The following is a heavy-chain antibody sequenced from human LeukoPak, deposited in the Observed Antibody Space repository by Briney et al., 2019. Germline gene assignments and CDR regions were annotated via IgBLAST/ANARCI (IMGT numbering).Heavy chain of an antibody. CDR3: ARGSGYYYDSSGYN. CDR2: MNPNSGNT. V-gene: IGHV1-8*01. Sequence: ASVKVSCKASGYTFTSYDINWVRQATGQGLEWMGWMNPNSGNTGYAQKFQGRVTMTRNTSISTAYMELSSLRSEDTAVYYCARGSGYYYDSSGYNWGQGTLVTVSS. CDR1: GYTFTSYD. J-gene: IGHJ4*02. D-gene: IGHD3-22*01.